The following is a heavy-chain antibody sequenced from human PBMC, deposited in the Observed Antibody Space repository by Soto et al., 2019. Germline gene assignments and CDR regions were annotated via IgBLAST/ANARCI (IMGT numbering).Heavy chain of an antibody. CDR1: GFGFNFFG. V-gene: IGHV3-30*03. Sequence: QVQLVESGGGVVQPGTSLRLSCVASGFGFNFFGIHWVRQDPGKGLEWVAGISGDASRIDYADDLKGRVTISRVNSENTLYLQMNSLRSGATDLYYGARDRDAGWFVMDVWGQGTTVPV. D-gene: IGHD3-10*01. CDR2: ISGDASRI. J-gene: IGHJ6*02. CDR3: ARDRDAGWFVMDV.